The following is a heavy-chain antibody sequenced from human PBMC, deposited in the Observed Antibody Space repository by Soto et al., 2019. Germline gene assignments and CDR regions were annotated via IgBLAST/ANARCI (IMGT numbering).Heavy chain of an antibody. CDR2: LSNSGGTT. J-gene: IGHJ6*02. CDR1: VFTFANYA. CDR3: ARSEGGASRTYGVDV. D-gene: IGHD3-16*01. Sequence: VQRLESGGGLVQPGGYLGLSCAGSVFTFANYAMSWVRQAPGKGLEWVSVLSNSGGTTYYADSVKGRFTISRDNFKDKLYLQLDSLRAEDTAIYYCARSEGGASRTYGVDVWGQGTTVTVSS. V-gene: IGHV3-23*01.